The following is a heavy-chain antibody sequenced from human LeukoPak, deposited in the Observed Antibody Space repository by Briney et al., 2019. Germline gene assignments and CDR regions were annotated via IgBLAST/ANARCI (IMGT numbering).Heavy chain of an antibody. CDR3: ARLSTATAGYPFDY. Sequence: SETLSLTCTVSGGSISSSSYYWSWIRQPPGKGLEWIGYIYYSGSTNYNPSLKSRVTISLDTSKNQFSLKLSSVTAADTAVYYCARLSTATAGYPFDYWGQGTLVTVSS. D-gene: IGHD6-13*01. CDR2: IYYSGST. J-gene: IGHJ4*02. V-gene: IGHV4-61*01. CDR1: GGSISSSSYY.